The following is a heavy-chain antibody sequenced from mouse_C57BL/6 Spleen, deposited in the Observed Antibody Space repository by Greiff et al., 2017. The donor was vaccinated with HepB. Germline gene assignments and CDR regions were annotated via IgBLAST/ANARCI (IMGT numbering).Heavy chain of an antibody. CDR2: IYPRSGNT. V-gene: IGHV1-81*01. Sequence: QVQLQQSGAELARPGASVKLSCKASGYTFTSYGISWVKQRTGQGLEWIGEIYPRSGNTYYNEKFKGKATLTADKSSSTAYMELRSLTSEDSAFYFCARSYGSSYGYFDVWGTGTTVTVSS. D-gene: IGHD1-1*01. J-gene: IGHJ1*03. CDR3: ARSYGSSYGYFDV. CDR1: GYTFTSYG.